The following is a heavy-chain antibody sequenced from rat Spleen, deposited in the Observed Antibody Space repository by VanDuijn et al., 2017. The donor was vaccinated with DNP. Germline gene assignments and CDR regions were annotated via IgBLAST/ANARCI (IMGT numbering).Heavy chain of an antibody. Sequence: QVQLKESGPGLVQPSQTLSLTCTVSGFSLTSNSVHWIRQPPGKGLEWMGAIWSSGGTRYHSAPKSRLNISKDTSKRQVFLKMNSLQKEDTATYYCDRDRPNYGYYGYAMDAWGQGTSVTVSS. V-gene: IGHV2-41*01. D-gene: IGHD1-11*01. CDR2: IWSSGGT. CDR1: GFSLTSNS. CDR3: DRDRPNYGYYGYAMDA. J-gene: IGHJ4*01.